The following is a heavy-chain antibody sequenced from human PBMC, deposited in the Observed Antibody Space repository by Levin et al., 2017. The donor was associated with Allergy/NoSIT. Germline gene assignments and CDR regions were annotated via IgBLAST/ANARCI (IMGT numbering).Heavy chain of an antibody. CDR1: GFTFRSYA. CDR3: ARDWSAAESNDY. V-gene: IGHV3-30-3*01. J-gene: IGHJ4*02. Sequence: LSLTCAASGFTFRSYAMHWVRQAPGKGLEWVAVISYDGSNKYYADSVKGRFTISRDNSKNTLYLQMNSLRAEDTAVYYCARDWSAAESNDYWGQGTLVTVSS. D-gene: IGHD6-13*01. CDR2: ISYDGSNK.